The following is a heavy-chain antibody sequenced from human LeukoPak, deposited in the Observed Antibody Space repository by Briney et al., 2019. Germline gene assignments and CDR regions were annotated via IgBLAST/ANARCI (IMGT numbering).Heavy chain of an antibody. Sequence: ASVKVSCKASGGTFSSYAISWVRQAPGQGLEWMGWINPNSGGTNYAQKFQGRVTMTRDTSISTAYMELSRLRSDDTAVYYCARDSSSSWTTVDYWGQGTLVTVSS. CDR3: ARDSSSSWTTVDY. V-gene: IGHV1-2*02. D-gene: IGHD6-13*01. J-gene: IGHJ4*02. CDR1: GGTFSSYA. CDR2: INPNSGGT.